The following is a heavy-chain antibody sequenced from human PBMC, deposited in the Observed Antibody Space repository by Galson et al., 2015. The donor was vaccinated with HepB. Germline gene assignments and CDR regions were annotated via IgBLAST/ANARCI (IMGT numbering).Heavy chain of an antibody. J-gene: IGHJ6*02. V-gene: IGHV1-24*01. CDR2: FDPEDGET. Sequence: SVKVSCKVSGYTLTELSMHWVRQAPGKGLEWMGGFDPEDGETIYAQKFQGRVTMTEDTSTDTAYMELSSLRSEDTAVYYCATGPIRGSAAYYYYGMDVWGQGTTVTVSS. CDR1: GYTLTELS. D-gene: IGHD3-10*01. CDR3: ATGPIRGSAAYYYYGMDV.